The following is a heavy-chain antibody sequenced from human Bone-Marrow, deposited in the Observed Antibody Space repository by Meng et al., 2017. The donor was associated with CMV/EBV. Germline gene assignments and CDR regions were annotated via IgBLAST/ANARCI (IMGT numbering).Heavy chain of an antibody. Sequence: SETLSLTCTVSGGSISSSSYYWGWIRQPPGKGLEWIGSIYYSGSTYYNPSLKSRVTISVDTSKNQFSLKLSSVTAADTAVYYFGRVGNYYGMDVWGQGTTVTVSS. CDR3: GRVGNYYGMDV. CDR1: GGSISSSSYY. J-gene: IGHJ6*02. CDR2: IYYSGST. V-gene: IGHV4-39*07.